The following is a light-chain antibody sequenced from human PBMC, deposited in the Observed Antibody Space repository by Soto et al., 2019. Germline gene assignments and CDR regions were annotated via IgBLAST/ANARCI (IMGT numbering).Light chain of an antibody. CDR3: GSYTSSSTYV. Sequence: QSVLTQPASVSWSPGQSITISCTGTSSDVGGYNYVSWYQQHPGKAPKLMIYDVSNRPSGVSNRFSGSKSGNTASLTISGLQAEDEADYYCGSYTSSSTYVFGTGTKVTVL. V-gene: IGLV2-14*01. CDR1: SSDVGGYNY. CDR2: DVS. J-gene: IGLJ1*01.